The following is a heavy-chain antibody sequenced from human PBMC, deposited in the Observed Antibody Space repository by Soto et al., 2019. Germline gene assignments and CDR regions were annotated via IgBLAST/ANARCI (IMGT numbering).Heavy chain of an antibody. D-gene: IGHD3-22*01. CDR3: VRCHHHSGSTLFDY. CDR2: IIPIFGTA. Sequence: SVKVSCKASGGTFSSYAISRVRQAPGQGLEWMGGIIPIFGTANYAQKFQGRVTITGDASTSTAYMELSSLRSEDTAVYYCVRCHHHSGSTLFDYWGQGTLVTVSS. CDR1: GGTFSSYA. J-gene: IGHJ4*02. V-gene: IGHV1-69*13.